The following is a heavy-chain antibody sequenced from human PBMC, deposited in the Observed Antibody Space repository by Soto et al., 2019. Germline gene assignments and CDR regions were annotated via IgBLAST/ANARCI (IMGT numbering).Heavy chain of an antibody. D-gene: IGHD1-26*01. CDR2: INPKSGYT. Sequence: QVQLVQSGAEVKKPGASVSVSCKASGYTFTGVYLHWVRQAPGQGLEWMAWINPKSGYTKSAQKFQARVTLTRDTAISTAYMELRSLRSEDTAVYFCARYTGSNSLFDSWGQGTLVTVSS. V-gene: IGHV1-2*02. J-gene: IGHJ4*02. CDR1: GYTFTGVY. CDR3: ARYTGSNSLFDS.